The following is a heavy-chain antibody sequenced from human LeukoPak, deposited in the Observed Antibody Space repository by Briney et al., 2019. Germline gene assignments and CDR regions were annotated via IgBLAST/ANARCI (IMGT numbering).Heavy chain of an antibody. CDR1: GGTFSSYA. D-gene: IGHD2-15*01. CDR3: ARVRVGRRGAFDI. J-gene: IGHJ3*02. CDR2: IIPIFGTA. V-gene: IGHV1-69*01. Sequence: SVKVSCKASGGTFSSYAISWVRQAPGQGLEWMGGIIPIFGTANYAQKFQGRVTITADESTSTAYMELSSLRSEDTAVYYCARVRVGRRGAFDIWGQGTMVTVSS.